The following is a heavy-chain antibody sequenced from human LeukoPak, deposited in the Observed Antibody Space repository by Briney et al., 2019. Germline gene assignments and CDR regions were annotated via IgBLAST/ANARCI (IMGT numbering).Heavy chain of an antibody. Sequence: PSETLSLTCTVSGGSISSHYWSWIRQPPGKGLEWIGSMLYSGTAYYNPSLKSRVTISVDTSKNQFSLKLRSVTAVDTAVYYCARAPTVTNHYYSWFDPWGQGTLVTVSS. D-gene: IGHD4-17*01. CDR2: MLYSGTA. V-gene: IGHV4-59*11. J-gene: IGHJ5*02. CDR1: GGSISSHY. CDR3: ARAPTVTNHYYSWFDP.